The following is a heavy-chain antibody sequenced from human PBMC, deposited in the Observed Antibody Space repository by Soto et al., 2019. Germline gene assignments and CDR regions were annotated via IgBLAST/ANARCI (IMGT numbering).Heavy chain of an antibody. D-gene: IGHD3-10*01. V-gene: IGHV3-30*03. CDR3: ARAYYFGSGTSYTLYY. CDR2: ISDDGVSK. CDR1: GFTFSNYG. Sequence: VGSLRLSCAASGFTFSNYGMHWVRQAPGKGLEWVAVISDDGVSKYYADSVQGRFTISRDNSESAVFLQMNSLRPDDTALYFCARAYYFGSGTSYTLYYWGQGTQVTVSS. J-gene: IGHJ4*02.